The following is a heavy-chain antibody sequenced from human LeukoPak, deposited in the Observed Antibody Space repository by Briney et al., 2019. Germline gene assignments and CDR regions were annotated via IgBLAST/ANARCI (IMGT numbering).Heavy chain of an antibody. Sequence: GGSLRLSCAASGFTFSSYAMHWVRQAPGRGLEWVSSMSGGGAYIYYADSVRGRFTISRDNAKNSLYLQMNSLRAEDTAVYYCARAPVAGPCYFDFWGQGALVTVSS. V-gene: IGHV3-21*01. D-gene: IGHD6-19*01. CDR1: GFTFSSYA. J-gene: IGHJ4*02. CDR2: MSGGGAYI. CDR3: ARAPVAGPCYFDF.